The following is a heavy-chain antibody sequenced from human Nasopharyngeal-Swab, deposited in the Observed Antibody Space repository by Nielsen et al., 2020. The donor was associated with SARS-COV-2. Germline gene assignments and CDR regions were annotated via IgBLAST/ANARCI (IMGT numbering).Heavy chain of an antibody. CDR3: LMTTVTTLDY. CDR1: GGSISSGSYY. J-gene: IGHJ4*02. CDR2: IYTSGST. V-gene: IGHV4-61*02. Sequence: LRLSCTVSGGSISSGSYYWSWIRQPAGKGLEWIGRIYTSGSTNYNPSLKSRVTISVDTSKNQFSLKLSSVTAADTAVYYCLMTTVTTLDYWGQGTLVTVSS. D-gene: IGHD4-17*01.